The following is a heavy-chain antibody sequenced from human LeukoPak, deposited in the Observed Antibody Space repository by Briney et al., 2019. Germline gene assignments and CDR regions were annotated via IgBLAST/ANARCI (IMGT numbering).Heavy chain of an antibody. CDR1: GFTFSSYS. J-gene: IGHJ4*02. Sequence: SGGSLRLSCAASGFTFSSYSMNWVRKAPGKGLEWVSSISSSSSYIYYADSVKGRFTISRDNAKNSLYLQMNSLRAEDTAVYYCARDPSSRDDYWGQGTLVTVSS. CDR3: ARDPSSRDDY. D-gene: IGHD6-19*01. CDR2: ISSSSSYI. V-gene: IGHV3-21*01.